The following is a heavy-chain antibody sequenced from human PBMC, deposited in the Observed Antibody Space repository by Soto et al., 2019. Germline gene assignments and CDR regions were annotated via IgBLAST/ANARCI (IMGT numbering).Heavy chain of an antibody. Sequence: GGSLRLSCAASGFTFSSYSMNWVRQAPGKGLEWVSYISSSSSTIYYADSVKGRFTISIDNAKNSLYLQMNSLRADDTAGYYCARFEEVTHPYGMDVWGQGTPVTVPS. D-gene: IGHD3-9*01. CDR2: ISSSSSTI. J-gene: IGHJ6*02. CDR3: ARFEEVTHPYGMDV. V-gene: IGHV3-48*04. CDR1: GFTFSSYS.